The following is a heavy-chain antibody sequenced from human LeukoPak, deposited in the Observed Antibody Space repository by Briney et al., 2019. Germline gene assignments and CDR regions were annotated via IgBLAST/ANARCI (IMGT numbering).Heavy chain of an antibody. V-gene: IGHV3-64D*09. CDR1: GFTFSNYA. D-gene: IGHD3-10*01. Sequence: GGSLRLSCSASGFTFSNYAMHWVRQAAGKGLEYVSAISSNGGSTYYADSVKGRFTISRDNSKNTLHLQMSTLRAEDTAVYYCVRGSAFGDLDSWGQGTLVTVSS. CDR3: VRGSAFGDLDS. J-gene: IGHJ4*02. CDR2: ISSNGGST.